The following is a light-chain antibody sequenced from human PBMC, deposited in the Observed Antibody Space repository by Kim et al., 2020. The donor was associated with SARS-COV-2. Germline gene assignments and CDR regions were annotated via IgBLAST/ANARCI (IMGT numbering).Light chain of an antibody. V-gene: IGKV3-15*01. CDR2: AVS. CDR3: QKYNSCPLT. J-gene: IGKJ4*01. Sequence: MTQSPSTLSASAGERATISCRASQSISSNVAWYQQKPGQAPTLLIYAVSTMPSGIPARFSGSASGTDFSLTINSVQSEDVAIYYCQKYNSCPLTFGGGTKVDIK. CDR1: QSISSN.